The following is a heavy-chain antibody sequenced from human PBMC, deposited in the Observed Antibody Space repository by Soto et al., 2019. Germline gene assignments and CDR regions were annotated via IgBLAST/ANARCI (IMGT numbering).Heavy chain of an antibody. CDR2: MNPNSGNT. D-gene: IGHD6-13*01. CDR1: GYTFTSYD. CDR3: ARGGAAAGTNWFDP. J-gene: IGHJ5*02. Sequence: GASVKVSCKASGYTFTSYDINWVRQATGQGLEWMGWMNPNSGNTGYAQKFQGRVTTTRNTSISTAYMELSSLRSEDTAVYYCARGGAAAGTNWFDPWGQGTLVTVSS. V-gene: IGHV1-8*01.